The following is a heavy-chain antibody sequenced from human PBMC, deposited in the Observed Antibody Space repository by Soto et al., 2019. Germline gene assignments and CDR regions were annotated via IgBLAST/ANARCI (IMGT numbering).Heavy chain of an antibody. CDR2: ISDGGERT. J-gene: IGHJ6*02. Sequence: EVQLLESGGDLVQPGGSLRLSCVASGFTFSDYVMSWVRQVPGKGLEWVSSISDGGERTDYRDSVRGRFTISRDNARLTLHLQMNSLRVDDTAIYFCARDRSTVFGLDVWGQGTTVTVSS. CDR3: ARDRSTVFGLDV. CDR1: GFTFSDYV. V-gene: IGHV3-23*01. D-gene: IGHD3-3*01.